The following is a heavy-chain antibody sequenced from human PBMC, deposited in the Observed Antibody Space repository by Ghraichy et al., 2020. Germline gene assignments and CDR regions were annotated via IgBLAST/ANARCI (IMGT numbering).Heavy chain of an antibody. D-gene: IGHD2-2*03. Sequence: GGSLRLSCAASGFTFSGYGMHWVRQAPGKGLEWMTFISSDGSSSYYADSVKGRFTTSRDNSKNTLFLQMDSLTVEDTAVYYYGKDWIWSSLYYYGMNVCGLGTAVTVSS. CDR3: GKDWIWSSLYYYGMNV. J-gene: IGHJ6*02. V-gene: IGHV3-30*18. CDR2: ISSDGSSS. CDR1: GFTFSGYG.